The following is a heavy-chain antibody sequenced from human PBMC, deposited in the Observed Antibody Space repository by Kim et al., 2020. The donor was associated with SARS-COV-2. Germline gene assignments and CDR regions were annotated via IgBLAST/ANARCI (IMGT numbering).Heavy chain of an antibody. CDR1: GGTFSSYA. CDR3: ARYAGGTDQLLLGYFDY. D-gene: IGHD2-2*01. Sequence: SVKVSCKASGGTFSSYAISWVRQAPGQGLEWMGGIIPIFGTANYAQKFQGRVTITADESTSTAYMELSSLRSEDTAVYYCARYAGGTDQLLLGYFDYWGQGTLVTVSS. J-gene: IGHJ4*02. V-gene: IGHV1-69*13. CDR2: IIPIFGTA.